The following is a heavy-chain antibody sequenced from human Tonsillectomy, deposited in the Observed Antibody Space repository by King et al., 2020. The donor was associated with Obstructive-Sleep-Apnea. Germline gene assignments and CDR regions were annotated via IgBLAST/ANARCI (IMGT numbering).Heavy chain of an antibody. V-gene: IGHV1-18*04. J-gene: IGHJ4*02. D-gene: IGHD6-19*01. CDR1: GYMFTSYG. CDR3: ARNPYSTGWYSGWIDY. CDR2: ISAYNGNT. Sequence: QLVQSGAEVKKPGAAVKVSCKASGYMFTSYGISWVRQAPGQGLELMGWISAYNGNTNYAQKFQGRVTMTTDTSTSTAYMELRGLGSDDTAVYYCARNPYSTGWYSGWIDYWGQRTLVTGAS.